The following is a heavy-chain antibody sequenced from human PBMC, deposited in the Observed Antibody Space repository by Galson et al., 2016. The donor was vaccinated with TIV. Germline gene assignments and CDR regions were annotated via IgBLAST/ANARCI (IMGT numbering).Heavy chain of an antibody. Sequence: SLRLSCAASGFTVSSNYMSWVRQAPGKGLEWVSITYTDDTTYYAQSVKGRFTISRDTSKNMLYLRMNSLRAEDTAFYYCATSTRPNDLDYWGQGILVTVSS. CDR1: GFTVSSNY. V-gene: IGHV3-53*01. CDR3: ATSTRPNDLDY. D-gene: IGHD1-1*01. CDR2: TYTDDTT. J-gene: IGHJ4*02.